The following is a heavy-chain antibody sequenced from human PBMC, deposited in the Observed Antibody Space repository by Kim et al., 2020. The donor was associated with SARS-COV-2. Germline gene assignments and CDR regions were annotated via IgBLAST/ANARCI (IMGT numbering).Heavy chain of an antibody. CDR1: GFTFSSYW. D-gene: IGHD6-19*01. V-gene: IGHV3-7*01. J-gene: IGHJ4*02. Sequence: GGSLRLSCAASGFTFSSYWMSWVRQAPGKGLEWVANIKQDGSEKYYVDSVKGRFTISRDNAKNSLYLQMNSLRAEDTAVYYCASDGRSREQWLAHWGQGTLVTVSS. CDR2: IKQDGSEK. CDR3: ASDGRSREQWLAH.